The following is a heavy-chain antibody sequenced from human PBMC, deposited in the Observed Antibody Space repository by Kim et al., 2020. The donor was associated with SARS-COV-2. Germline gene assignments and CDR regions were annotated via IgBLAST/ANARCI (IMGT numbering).Heavy chain of an antibody. V-gene: IGHV4-34*01. CDR3: AGGTRQGLVRGPYYYYVDV. J-gene: IGHJ6*03. CDR1: GGSCSGYY. D-gene: IGHD6-19*01. CDR2: INHSGSN. Sequence: SETLSLTCAVYGGSCSGYYWSWIRQPPGKGLEWIGEINHSGSNNYNPSLKSGVTISVDTSKKQFSLKLSSVTAADTAVYYCAGGTRQGLVRGPYYYYVDVWGKGTTVTVSS.